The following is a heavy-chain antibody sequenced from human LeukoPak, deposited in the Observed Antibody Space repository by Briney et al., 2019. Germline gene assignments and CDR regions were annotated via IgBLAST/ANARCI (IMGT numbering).Heavy chain of an antibody. CDR2: INPRSGGT. V-gene: IGHV1-2*02. CDR1: GYGFSDYY. Sequence: GASLKVSCQASGYGFSDYYVHWIRQAPGQGLEWMGWINPRSGGTIYAQKFQGRVSMTRDTFTTTAYMGIHSLISDDTAIYYCARGWQINSSGGFVDPWGQGTLITVSS. J-gene: IGHJ5*02. D-gene: IGHD6-6*01. CDR3: ARGWQINSSGGFVDP.